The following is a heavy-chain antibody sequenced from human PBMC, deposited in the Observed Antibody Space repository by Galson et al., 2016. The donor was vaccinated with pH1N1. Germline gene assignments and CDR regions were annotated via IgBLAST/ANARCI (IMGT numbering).Heavy chain of an antibody. CDR3: TRDLGRLCDY. Sequence: SVKVSCKASGYTFTRYYFHWVRQAPGQGLEWMGGIDPSDGGTTYAQKFQARVTMTRDTSTSTVYVEVYSLKSEDTAVYYCTRDLGRLCDYWGQGTLVTVSS. J-gene: IGHJ4*02. CDR1: GYTFTRYY. CDR2: IDPSDGGT. D-gene: IGHD1-26*01. V-gene: IGHV1-46*01.